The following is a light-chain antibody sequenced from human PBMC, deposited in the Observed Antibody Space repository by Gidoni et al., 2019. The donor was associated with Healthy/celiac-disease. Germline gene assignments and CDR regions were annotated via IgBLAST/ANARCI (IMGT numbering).Light chain of an antibody. Sequence: QSVLTQPPSVSGAPGQRVPIPCTGSRSNIGAGYAVHWYQQLPGTAPKLLIYGNSNRPSGVPDRFSGSKSGTSASLAITGLQAEDEADYYCQSYDSSLSGSNVVFGGGTKLTVL. CDR2: GNS. CDR3: QSYDSSLSGSNVV. J-gene: IGLJ2*01. CDR1: RSNIGAGYA. V-gene: IGLV1-40*01.